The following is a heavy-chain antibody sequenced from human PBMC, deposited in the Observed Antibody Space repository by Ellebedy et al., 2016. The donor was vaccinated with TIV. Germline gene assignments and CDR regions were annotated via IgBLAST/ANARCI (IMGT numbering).Heavy chain of an antibody. CDR3: ARRIDF. D-gene: IGHD2/OR15-2a*01. J-gene: IGHJ4*02. Sequence: HYADSVKGRFTISRDNSKNTLYLQMNCLRDYDTAVYYCARRIDFWGQGTLVTVSS. V-gene: IGHV3-66*01.